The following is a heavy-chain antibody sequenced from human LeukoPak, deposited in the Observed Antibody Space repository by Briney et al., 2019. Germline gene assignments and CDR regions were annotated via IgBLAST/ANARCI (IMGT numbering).Heavy chain of an antibody. J-gene: IGHJ2*01. D-gene: IGHD6-19*01. CDR3: ARVLEGSSGQHWYFDL. CDR1: VGFFSGYY. Sequence: PSETLSLTCAVYVGFFSGYYWRWIRQPPGKGLEWVGEINHSGSTNYNPSLKGRVTISVDTSKNQFSLRLSSVTAADTAVYYCARVLEGSSGQHWYFDLWGRGTLVTVSS. V-gene: IGHV4-34*01. CDR2: INHSGST.